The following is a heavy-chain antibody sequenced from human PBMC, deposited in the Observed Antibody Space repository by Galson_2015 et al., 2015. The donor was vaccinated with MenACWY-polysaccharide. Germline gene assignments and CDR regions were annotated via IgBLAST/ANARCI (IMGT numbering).Heavy chain of an antibody. J-gene: IGHJ6*03. Sequence: SLRLSCAASGFTFGDYYMSWVRQAPGKGLEWVSCISSRGGIIYSADSVKGRFTISSDNAKNSMFLQMHSLRAKNADVYYCAKAHIATRTDRQKMYYYMDIQGKETTVTVSS. D-gene: IGHD6-6*01. CDR3: AKAHIATRTDRQKMYYYMDI. CDR2: ISSRGGII. V-gene: IGHV3-11*01. CDR1: GFTFGDYY.